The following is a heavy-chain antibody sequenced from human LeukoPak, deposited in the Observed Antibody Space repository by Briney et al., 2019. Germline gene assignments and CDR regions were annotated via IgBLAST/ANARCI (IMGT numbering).Heavy chain of an antibody. D-gene: IGHD3-3*01. J-gene: IGHJ5*02. CDR1: GVSISSSNSY. Sequence: SETLSLTCTVSGVSISSSNSYWGWIRQPPGKGLEWIGYIYYSGSTNYNPSLKSRVTISVDTSKNQFSLKLSSVTAADTAVYYCARYNYDFWSGYSKWFDPWGQGTLVTVSS. V-gene: IGHV4-61*05. CDR2: IYYSGST. CDR3: ARYNYDFWSGYSKWFDP.